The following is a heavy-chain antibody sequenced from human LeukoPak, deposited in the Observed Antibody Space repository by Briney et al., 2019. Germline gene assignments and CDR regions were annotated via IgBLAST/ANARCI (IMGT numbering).Heavy chain of an antibody. D-gene: IGHD7-27*01. V-gene: IGHV3-48*01. CDR2: IGTIISTT. CDR1: GFTFSSYW. CDR3: AKDKKRERGNHDY. J-gene: IGHJ4*02. Sequence: PGGSLRLSCAASGFTFSSYWMHWVRQAPGKGLEWVSYIGTIISTTYYADSVKGRFTISRDNSKSTLYLQMNSLRAEDTAVYYCAKDKKRERGNHDYWGQGTLVTVSS.